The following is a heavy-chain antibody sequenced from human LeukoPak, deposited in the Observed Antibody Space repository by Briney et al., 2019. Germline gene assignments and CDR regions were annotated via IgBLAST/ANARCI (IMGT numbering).Heavy chain of an antibody. Sequence: PGGSLRLSCAASGFTFSSYAMHWVRQAPGKGLEWVAVISYDGSNKYYADSVKGRFTISRDNSKNTLYLQMNSLRAEDTPVYYCAREAAAFDYWGQGTLVTVSS. CDR1: GFTFSSYA. CDR3: AREAAAFDY. V-gene: IGHV3-30-3*01. D-gene: IGHD6-13*01. J-gene: IGHJ4*02. CDR2: ISYDGSNK.